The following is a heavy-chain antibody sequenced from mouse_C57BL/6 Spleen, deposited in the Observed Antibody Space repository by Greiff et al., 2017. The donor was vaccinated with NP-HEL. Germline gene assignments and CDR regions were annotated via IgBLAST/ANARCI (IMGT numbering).Heavy chain of an antibody. J-gene: IGHJ2*01. CDR2: ISSGSSTI. CDR1: GFTFSDYG. D-gene: IGHD1-1*01. Sequence: EVQLVESGGGLVKPGGSLKLSCAASGFTFSDYGMHWVRQAPEKGLEWVAYISSGSSTIYYADTVKGRFTISRDNAKNTLFLQMTSLRSEDTAMYYCARRSSYDRGGFDYWGQGTTLTVSS. CDR3: ARRSSYDRGGFDY. V-gene: IGHV5-17*01.